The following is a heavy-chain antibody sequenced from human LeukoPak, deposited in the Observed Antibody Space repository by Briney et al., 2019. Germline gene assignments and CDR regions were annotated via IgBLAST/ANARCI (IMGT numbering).Heavy chain of an antibody. CDR1: GFTFSSYW. V-gene: IGHV3-7*03. CDR3: ARSRNYGFWNNYHRLLFDY. J-gene: IGHJ4*02. Sequence: GGSLRLSCAASGFTFSSYWMTWVRQAPGKGLEWVANIKQDGSEKYYVDSVKGRFTISRDNAKNSLYLQMNSLRAEDTAIYYCARSRNYGFWNNYHRLLFDYWGQGTLVTVSS. D-gene: IGHD3-3*01. CDR2: IKQDGSEK.